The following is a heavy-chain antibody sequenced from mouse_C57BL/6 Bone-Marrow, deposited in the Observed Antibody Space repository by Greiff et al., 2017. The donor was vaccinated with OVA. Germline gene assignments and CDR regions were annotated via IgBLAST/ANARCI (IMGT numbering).Heavy chain of an antibody. V-gene: IGHV1-22*01. Sequence: VQLQQSGPGLVKPGASVKLSCTASGYTFTDYYMHWVKQSHGKSLEWIGYINSNNGGTSYNQTFKGRSTLTVIKSSSTADMELRSLTSDDSAVYYCARKSSPFYYAMDYWGQGTSVTVSS. J-gene: IGHJ4*01. CDR1: GYTFTDYY. CDR2: INSNNGGT. D-gene: IGHD1-1*01. CDR3: ARKSSPFYYAMDY.